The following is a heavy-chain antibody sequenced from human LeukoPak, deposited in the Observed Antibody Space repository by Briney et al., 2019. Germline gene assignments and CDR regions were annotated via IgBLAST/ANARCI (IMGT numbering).Heavy chain of an antibody. CDR3: AKGDGGSGWLLDY. Sequence: GGSLRLSCAASGLTFSSYAMSWVRQAPGKGLEWVSGLSGSGGSRYYADSVKGRFTISRDNSKNTLYLQMNSLRVEDTAVYYCAKGDGGSGWLLDYWGQGTLVTVSS. V-gene: IGHV3-23*01. D-gene: IGHD6-19*01. CDR1: GLTFSSYA. J-gene: IGHJ4*02. CDR2: LSGSGGSR.